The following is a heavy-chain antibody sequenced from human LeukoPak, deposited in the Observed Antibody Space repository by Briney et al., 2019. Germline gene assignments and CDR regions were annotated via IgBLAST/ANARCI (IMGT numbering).Heavy chain of an antibody. V-gene: IGHV3-21*04. Sequence: GGSLRLSCAASGFTFSSYSMNWVRQAPGKGLEWVSCISSSGSYIYYADSVKGRFTISRDNTKNSLYLQMNSLRADDTALYYCGRQTEYYYGSESYGGAFDIWGQGTMVTVSS. CDR3: GRQTEYYYGSESYGGAFDI. J-gene: IGHJ3*02. CDR1: GFTFSSYS. CDR2: ISSSGSYI. D-gene: IGHD3-10*01.